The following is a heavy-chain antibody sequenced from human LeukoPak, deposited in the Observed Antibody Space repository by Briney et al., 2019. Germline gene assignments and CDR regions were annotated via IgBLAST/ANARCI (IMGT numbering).Heavy chain of an antibody. Sequence: GRSLRLSCAASGFTFSSYAMHRVRQAPGKGLERVAVISYDGSNKYYADSVKGRFTIYRDNSKNTLYLQMNSLRAEDTAVYYCAREYCSSTSCYNRHFDYWGQGTLVTVSS. CDR3: AREYCSSTSCYNRHFDY. CDR2: ISYDGSNK. J-gene: IGHJ4*02. V-gene: IGHV3-30*04. D-gene: IGHD2-2*02. CDR1: GFTFSSYA.